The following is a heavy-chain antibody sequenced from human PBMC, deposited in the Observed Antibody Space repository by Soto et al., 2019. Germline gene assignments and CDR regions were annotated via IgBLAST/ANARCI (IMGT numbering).Heavy chain of an antibody. V-gene: IGHV3-21*01. CDR2: ISSSSSYI. Sequence: GGSLRLSCAASGFTFSSYSMNWVRQAPGKGLEWVSSISSSSSYIYYADSVKGRFTISRDNAKNSLYLQMNSLRAEDTAVYYCARSEVGYSSGWVYNWFDPWGQGTLVTVSS. CDR3: ARSEVGYSSGWVYNWFDP. CDR1: GFTFSSYS. D-gene: IGHD6-19*01. J-gene: IGHJ5*02.